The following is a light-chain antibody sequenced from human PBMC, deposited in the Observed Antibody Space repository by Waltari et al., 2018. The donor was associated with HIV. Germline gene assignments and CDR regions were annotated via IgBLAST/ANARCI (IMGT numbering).Light chain of an antibody. V-gene: IGLV3-1*01. J-gene: IGLJ2*01. Sequence: SYELTQPPSVSVSPGQTASFTCSGDKLGATYASWYQQKPGQSPVLVIHQNSKRPSGIPERFSGSNSGDTATLTISGTQAVDEADYYCQAWDSSSAVVFGGGTKLTVL. CDR1: KLGATY. CDR3: QAWDSSSAVV. CDR2: QNS.